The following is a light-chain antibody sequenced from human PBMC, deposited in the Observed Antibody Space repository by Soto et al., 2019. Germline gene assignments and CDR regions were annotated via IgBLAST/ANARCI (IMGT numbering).Light chain of an antibody. CDR3: QQYGGSWT. V-gene: IGKV3-20*01. Sequence: EIVVTQSPGTLSLSPGEIATLSCRASQSVSSIYLAWYHQKPGQAPRLVIYGASTRATGVPDRFSGSGSGTVFSLTISRLEPEDFAVYYCQQYGGSWTFGQGTKVEL. J-gene: IGKJ1*01. CDR2: GAS. CDR1: QSVSSIY.